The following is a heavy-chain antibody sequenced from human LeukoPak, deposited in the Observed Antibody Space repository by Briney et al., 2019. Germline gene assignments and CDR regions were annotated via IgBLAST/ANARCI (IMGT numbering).Heavy chain of an antibody. CDR1: GFTFSSYS. J-gene: IGHJ4*02. V-gene: IGHV3-21*01. CDR2: ISSSSSYI. D-gene: IGHD6-19*01. Sequence: GGSLRLSCAASGFTFSSYSMNWVRQAPGKGLEWVSSISSSSSYIYYADSVKGRFTISRDNAKNSLYLQMNSLRAEDTAVYYCARALGYSSGWFSFFDYWGQGTLVTVSS. CDR3: ARALGYSSGWFSFFDY.